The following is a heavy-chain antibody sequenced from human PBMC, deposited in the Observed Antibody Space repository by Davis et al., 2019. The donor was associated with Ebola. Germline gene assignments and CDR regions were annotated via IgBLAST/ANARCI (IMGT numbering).Heavy chain of an antibody. CDR1: GYTFIDYY. V-gene: IGHV1-2*04. D-gene: IGHD3-10*01. CDR2: INPKSGGT. CDR3: ARGFSCDP. J-gene: IGHJ5*02. Sequence: AASVKVSCKASGYTFIDYYIHWVRQAPGQGLEWMGWINPKSGGTKYAQKFQDWVTMTRDTSITTAYMELSRLRSDDTAVYYCARGFSCDPWGQGTLVTVSS.